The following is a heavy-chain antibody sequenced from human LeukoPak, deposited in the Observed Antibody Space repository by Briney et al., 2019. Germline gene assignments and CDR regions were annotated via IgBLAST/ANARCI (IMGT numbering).Heavy chain of an antibody. J-gene: IGHJ4*02. D-gene: IGHD6-6*01. V-gene: IGHV3-23*01. CDR1: GFSFSSYA. CDR3: AKFTYTSSSRAFDY. Sequence: GGSLRLSCAASGFSFSSYAMNWVRQAPGKGLEWVSSISSSGVNTYLADSVQGRFTISRDNSKNTLYLQMNTLRVEDTAVYFCAKFTYTSSSRAFDYWGREPWSPSPQ. CDR2: ISSSGVNT.